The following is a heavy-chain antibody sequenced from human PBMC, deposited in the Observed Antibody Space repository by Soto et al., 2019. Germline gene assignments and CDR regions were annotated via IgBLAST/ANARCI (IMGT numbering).Heavy chain of an antibody. CDR3: AREGDDSSFY. V-gene: IGHV1-3*01. CDR1: GYTFSSYA. Sequence: ASVKVSCKASGYTFSSYAIHWVRQAPGQGLEWMGWINAGNGNTKYSQKFQGRVTITADKSTSTAYMELSSLRSEDTAVYYCAREGDDSSFYWGQGTLVTVSS. J-gene: IGHJ4*02. D-gene: IGHD3-22*01. CDR2: INAGNGNT.